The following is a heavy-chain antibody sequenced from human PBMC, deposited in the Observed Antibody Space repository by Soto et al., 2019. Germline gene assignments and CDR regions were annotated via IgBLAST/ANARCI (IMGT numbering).Heavy chain of an antibody. CDR3: ARDQGGSYYY. D-gene: IGHD1-26*01. CDR2: ISAYNGNT. V-gene: IGHV1-18*01. J-gene: IGHJ4*02. CDR1: GYTFTXYX. Sequence: QVQLVQSGAEVKKPGASVKVSCKASGYTFTXYXXXXXXXXXXQGLEWMGWISAYNGNTNYAQKLQGRVTMTTDTSTSTAYMELRSLRSDDTAVYYCARDQGGSYYYWGQGTLVTVSS.